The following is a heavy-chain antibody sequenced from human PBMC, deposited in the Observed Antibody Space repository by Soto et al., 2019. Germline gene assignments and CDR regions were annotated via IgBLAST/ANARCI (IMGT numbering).Heavy chain of an antibody. J-gene: IGHJ4*02. Sequence: GGSLSLSCAASGFTFSNYPMSWVRQAPGKGLEWVSSITANGFGTYYADSVKGRFTVSRGSSQNTLYLQMNSLRAEDTAVYYCAKGTDFWSGYMPLYFDSWGQGTLVTVSS. CDR1: GFTFSNYP. CDR2: ITANGFGT. CDR3: AKGTDFWSGYMPLYFDS. D-gene: IGHD3-3*01. V-gene: IGHV3-23*01.